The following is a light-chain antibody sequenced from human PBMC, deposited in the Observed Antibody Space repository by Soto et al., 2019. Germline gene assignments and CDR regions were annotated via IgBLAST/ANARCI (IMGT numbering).Light chain of an antibody. CDR3: QQYNNWHGT. J-gene: IGKJ1*01. V-gene: IGKV3-15*01. CDR1: QSVSSN. Sequence: EIVMTQSPATLSVSPGERATLSCRASQSVSSNLAWYQQKPGQAPRLLIYGASTRATVIPARFSGSGSGTEFTLTISSLQSEDFAVYYCQQYNNWHGTFGQGTKVEIK. CDR2: GAS.